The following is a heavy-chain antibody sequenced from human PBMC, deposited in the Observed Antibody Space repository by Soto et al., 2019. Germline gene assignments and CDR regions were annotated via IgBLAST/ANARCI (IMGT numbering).Heavy chain of an antibody. J-gene: IGHJ4*02. Sequence: GASVKVSCKASGYTFTSYYMHWVRQAPGQGLEWMGIINPSGGSTSYAQKFQGRVTMTRDTSTSPVYMELSSLRSEDTAVYYCARDPSVRRFLEWLHTFDYWGQGTLVTVSS. CDR1: GYTFTSYY. D-gene: IGHD3-3*01. CDR2: INPSGGST. V-gene: IGHV1-46*03. CDR3: ARDPSVRRFLEWLHTFDY.